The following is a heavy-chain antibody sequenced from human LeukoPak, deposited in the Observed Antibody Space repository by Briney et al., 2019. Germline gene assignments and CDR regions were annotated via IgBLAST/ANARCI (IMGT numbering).Heavy chain of an antibody. Sequence: ASVKVSCKASGYTFTSHSINWLRQAPGQGLEWMGWITTNTGNPTYAQGFTGRFVFSLDTSVSAAYLQISSLKAEDTAVYYCARDASTIRFDYWGQGTLVTVSS. CDR2: ITTNTGNP. J-gene: IGHJ4*02. CDR3: ARDASTIRFDY. D-gene: IGHD5-24*01. V-gene: IGHV7-4-1*02. CDR1: GYTFTSHS.